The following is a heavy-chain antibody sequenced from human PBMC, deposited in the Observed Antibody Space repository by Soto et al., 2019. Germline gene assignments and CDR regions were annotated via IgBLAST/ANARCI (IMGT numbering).Heavy chain of an antibody. CDR3: AKDLPSEWTMYYYYGMDV. V-gene: IGHV3-30*18. D-gene: IGHD2-8*01. CDR2: ISYDGSNK. Sequence: QVQLVESGGGVVQPGRSLRLSCAASGFTFSSYGMHWVRQAPGKGLEWVAVISYDGSNKYYADSVKGRFTISRDNSKNTLYLQMNSLRAEDTAVYYCAKDLPSEWTMYYYYGMDVWGQGTTVTVSS. CDR1: GFTFSSYG. J-gene: IGHJ6*02.